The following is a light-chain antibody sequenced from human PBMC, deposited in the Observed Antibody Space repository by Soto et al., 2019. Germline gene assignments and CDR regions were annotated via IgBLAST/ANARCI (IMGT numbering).Light chain of an antibody. CDR1: SGSVSSKYY. CDR3: LLYMSGGISV. Sequence: QTVVTQEPSFSVSPGGTVTLTCGLSSGSVSSKYYPSWYQQTPGQAPRTLIYNINTRSSGVPDRFSGSILGNKAALTITGAQAYDESDYYCLLYMSGGISVFGSGTKVTVL. V-gene: IGLV8-61*01. J-gene: IGLJ1*01. CDR2: NIN.